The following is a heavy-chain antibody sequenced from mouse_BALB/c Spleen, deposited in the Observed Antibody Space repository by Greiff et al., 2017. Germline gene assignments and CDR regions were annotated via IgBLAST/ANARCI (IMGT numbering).Heavy chain of an antibody. Sequence: DVMLVESGGGLVKPGGSLKLSCAASGFTFSSYAMSWVRQTPEKRLEWVASISSGGSTYYPDSVKGRFTISRDNARNILYLQMSSLRSEDTAMYYCAREGIYGSSAWFAYWGQGTLVTVSA. J-gene: IGHJ3*01. CDR3: AREGIYGSSAWFAY. D-gene: IGHD1-1*02. CDR2: ISSGGST. V-gene: IGHV5-6-5*01. CDR1: GFTFSSYA.